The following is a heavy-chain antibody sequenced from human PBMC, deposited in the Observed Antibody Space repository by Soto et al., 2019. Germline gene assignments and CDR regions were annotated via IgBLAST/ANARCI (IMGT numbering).Heavy chain of an antibody. J-gene: IGHJ4*02. V-gene: IGHV4-59*08. Sequence: PSEALSLTCTVSGGSISSYYWSWIRQPPGKGLEWIGYIYYSGSTNYNPSLKSRVTISVDTSKNQFSLKLSSVTAADTAVYYFERKLEGRVGALDYWGQGTLVTV. CDR3: ERKLEGRVGALDY. D-gene: IGHD1-26*01. CDR2: IYYSGST. CDR1: GGSISSYY.